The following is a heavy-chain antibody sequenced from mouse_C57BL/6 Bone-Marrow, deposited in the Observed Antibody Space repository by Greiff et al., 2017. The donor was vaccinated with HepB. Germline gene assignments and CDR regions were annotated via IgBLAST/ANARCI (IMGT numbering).Heavy chain of an antibody. D-gene: IGHD1-1*01. CDR3: ARIGGGSSYWFAY. CDR2: IWWDDDK. J-gene: IGHJ3*01. V-gene: IGHV8-8*01. Sequence: QVTLKVSGPGILQPSQTLSLTCSFSGFSLSTFGMGVGWIRQPSGKGLEWLAHIWWDDDKYYNPALKSRLTISKDTSKNQVFLKIANVDTADTATYYCARIGGGSSYWFAYWGQGTLVTVSA. CDR1: GFSLSTFGMG.